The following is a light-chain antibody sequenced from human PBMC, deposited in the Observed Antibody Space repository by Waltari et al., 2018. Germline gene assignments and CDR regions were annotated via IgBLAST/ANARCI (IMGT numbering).Light chain of an antibody. CDR3: QQRRRWPLT. Sequence: EIVFTQSPTTLSFSPREIATLSCRASQNVDTYLAWYQQRPGQAPRLLIYDTSNSATGIPDRFSGSGSETDFTLNISSLEPEDFAVYYCQQRRRWPLTFGGGSKVEI. J-gene: IGKJ4*01. CDR2: DTS. CDR1: QNVDTY. V-gene: IGKV3-11*01.